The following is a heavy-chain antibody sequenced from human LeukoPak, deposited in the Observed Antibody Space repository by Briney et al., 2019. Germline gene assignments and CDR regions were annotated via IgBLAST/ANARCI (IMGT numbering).Heavy chain of an antibody. J-gene: IGHJ4*02. Sequence: PSETLSLTCTVSGGSISSGGYSWSWIRQPPGKGLEWIGYIYYSGSTYYNPSLKSRVTISVDTSKNQFSLKLSSVTAADTAVYYCARDDSSGYYGTGFDYWGQGTLVTVSS. CDR2: IYYSGST. D-gene: IGHD3-22*01. V-gene: IGHV4-30-4*07. CDR1: GGSISSGGYS. CDR3: ARDDSSGYYGTGFDY.